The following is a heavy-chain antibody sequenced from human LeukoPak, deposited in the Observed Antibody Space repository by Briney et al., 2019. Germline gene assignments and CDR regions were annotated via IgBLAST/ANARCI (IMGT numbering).Heavy chain of an antibody. CDR1: RFTFSSYA. J-gene: IGHJ4*02. CDR2: ISVTGGST. Sequence: GGSLRLSCAASRFTFSSYAMRWVRQAPGKGLEWVSAISVTGGSTYYPDPVKGRFTISRDYSKNTLYLQMNSLRAEDTAVYYCAKDNKYYYGSGSYYIFDYWGQGTLVTVSS. CDR3: AKDNKYYYGSGSYYIFDY. D-gene: IGHD3-10*01. V-gene: IGHV3-23*01.